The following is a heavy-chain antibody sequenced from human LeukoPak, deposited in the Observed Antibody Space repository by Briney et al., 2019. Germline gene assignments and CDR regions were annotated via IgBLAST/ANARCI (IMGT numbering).Heavy chain of an antibody. CDR3: ARDDYSNWFDP. V-gene: IGHV3-48*01. J-gene: IGHJ5*02. CDR1: GFTFSSYS. Sequence: GGFLRLSCAASGFTFSSYSMNWVRQAPGKGLEWVSYISSSSSTIYYADSVKGRFTISRDNAKNSLYLQMNSLRAEDTAVYYCARDDYSNWFDPWGQGTLVTVSS. CDR2: ISSSSSTI. D-gene: IGHD4-11*01.